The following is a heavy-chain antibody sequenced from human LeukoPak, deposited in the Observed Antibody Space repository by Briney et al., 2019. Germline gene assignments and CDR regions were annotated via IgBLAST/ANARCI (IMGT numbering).Heavy chain of an antibody. D-gene: IGHD4-17*01. Sequence: GGSLRLSCAASGFTFSSYGMHWVRQAPGKGLEWVAVISYDGSNKYYADSVKGRFTISRDNAKNSLYLQLNSLRAEDTAVYYCARGDYGDYKIDYWGQGTLVTVSS. CDR3: ARGDYGDYKIDY. V-gene: IGHV3-30*03. J-gene: IGHJ4*02. CDR1: GFTFSSYG. CDR2: ISYDGSNK.